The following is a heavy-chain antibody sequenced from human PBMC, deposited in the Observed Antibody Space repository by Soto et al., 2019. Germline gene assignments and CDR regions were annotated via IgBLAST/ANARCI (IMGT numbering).Heavy chain of an antibody. D-gene: IGHD3-10*01. J-gene: IGHJ4*02. CDR1: VFNFTNAW. CDR3: TINLRGTLRGIIFDFSY. V-gene: IGHV3-15*01. CDR2: IKRKSEGWVT. Sequence: GGSLRRSFAASVFNFTNAWMKCVRQFPVNCLEWVGRIKRKSEGWVTDYGAPVRGRFTISRDDSKSMLCLHMSSLKTEDTALYYCTINLRGTLRGIIFDFSYWARLAPVICSS.